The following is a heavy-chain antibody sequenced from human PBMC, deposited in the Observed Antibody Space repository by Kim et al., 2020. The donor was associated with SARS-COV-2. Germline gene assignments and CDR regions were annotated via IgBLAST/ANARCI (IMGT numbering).Heavy chain of an antibody. CDR3: VRGAWLDY. V-gene: IGHV3-23*01. Sequence: STYDAESVKGRFTVSRDSARTTLYLQMNSRGSDDTAIYCCVRGAWLDYWGPGTLVTVSS. J-gene: IGHJ4*02. D-gene: IGHD5-12*01. CDR2: ST.